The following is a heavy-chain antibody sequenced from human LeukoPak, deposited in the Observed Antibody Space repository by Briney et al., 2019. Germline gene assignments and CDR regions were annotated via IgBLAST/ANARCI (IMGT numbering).Heavy chain of an antibody. D-gene: IGHD3-10*01. Sequence: SETLSLTCTVSGGSISSYYWSWIRQPPGKGLEWIGEITHSGSTNYNPSLTSRVTISVDTSKNQFSLTLSSVTAADTAVYYCARSRFGESYWGQGTLVTVSS. CDR2: ITHSGST. CDR3: ARSRFGESY. CDR1: GGSISSYY. V-gene: IGHV4-34*01. J-gene: IGHJ4*02.